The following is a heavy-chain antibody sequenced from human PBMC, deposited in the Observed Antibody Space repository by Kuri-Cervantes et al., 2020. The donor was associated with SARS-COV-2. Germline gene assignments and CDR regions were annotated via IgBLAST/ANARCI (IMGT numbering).Heavy chain of an antibody. CDR3: ARDIDPNGPLGF. CDR1: GFTFSSYW. J-gene: IGHJ4*02. V-gene: IGHV3-74*01. Sequence: ETLSLTCAASGFTFSSYWMHWVRQAPGKGLVWVSRINSDGSSTSYADSVKGRFTISRDNDKNTRYLQMNSLRAEDTAVYYCARDIDPNGPLGFWGQGTLVTVSS. D-gene: IGHD1-1*01. CDR2: INSDGSST.